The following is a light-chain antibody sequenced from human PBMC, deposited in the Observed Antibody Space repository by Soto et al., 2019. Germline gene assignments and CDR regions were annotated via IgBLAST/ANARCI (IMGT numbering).Light chain of an antibody. CDR2: EVS. CDR1: SSDVGGYNY. J-gene: IGLJ3*02. V-gene: IGLV2-14*01. CDR3: SSYTISSTPWV. Sequence: QYALTQPASVSGSPGQSITISCTGTSSDVGGYNYVSWYQQHPGKAPKLMIYEVSNRPSGVSNRFSGSKSGNTASLTISGLQAEDEADYYCSSYTISSTPWVFGGGTKLTVL.